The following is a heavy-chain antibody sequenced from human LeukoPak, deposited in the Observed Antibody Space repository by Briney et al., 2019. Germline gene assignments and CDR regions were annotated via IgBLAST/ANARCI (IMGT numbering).Heavy chain of an antibody. CDR3: AKDQAVAGPGSDY. D-gene: IGHD6-19*01. CDR1: GFTFSSYA. V-gene: IGHV3-23*01. CDR2: ISGSGGST. J-gene: IGHJ4*02. Sequence: AGGSLRLSCAASGFTFSSYAMSWVRQAPGKGLEWVSAISGSGGSTYYADSVKGRFTISRDNCKNTLYLQMNSLRAEDTAVYYCAKDQAVAGPGSDYWGQGTLVTVSS.